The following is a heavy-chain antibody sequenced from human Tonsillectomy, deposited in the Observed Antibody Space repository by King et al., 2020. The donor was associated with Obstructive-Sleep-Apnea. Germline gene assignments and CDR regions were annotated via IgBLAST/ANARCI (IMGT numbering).Heavy chain of an antibody. CDR1: GYSFTSYW. D-gene: IGHD3-10*01. CDR3: ARPSMVQGVIISFDY. J-gene: IGHJ4*02. CDR2: IYPGDSDT. Sequence: QLVQSGAEVKKPGESLKISCKGSGYSFTSYWIGWVRQMPGKGLEWMGIIYPGDSDTRYSPSFQGQVTISADKSISTAYLQWSSLKASDTAMYYCARPSMVQGVIISFDYWGQGTLVTVSS. V-gene: IGHV5-51*01.